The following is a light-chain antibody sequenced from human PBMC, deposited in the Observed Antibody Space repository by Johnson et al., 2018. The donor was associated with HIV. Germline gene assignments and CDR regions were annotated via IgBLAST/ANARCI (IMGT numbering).Light chain of an antibody. Sequence: QSVLTQPPSVSAAPGQKVTISCSGSSSNIGNNYVSWYQQLPGTAHKLLIYDNNKRPSGIPDRFSGSKSGTSATLGITGLQTGDEADYYCGTWNSSLSGGPYVFGTGTKVTAL. CDR2: DNN. CDR3: GTWNSSLSGGPYV. J-gene: IGLJ1*01. V-gene: IGLV1-51*01. CDR1: SSNIGNNY.